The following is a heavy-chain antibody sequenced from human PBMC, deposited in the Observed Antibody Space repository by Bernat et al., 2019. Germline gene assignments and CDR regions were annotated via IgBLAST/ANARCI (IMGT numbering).Heavy chain of an antibody. J-gene: IGHJ4*02. D-gene: IGHD1-26*01. Sequence: QVQLQESGPGLVKPSETLSLTSPVSGGSISPYYWSCFRRPPGRGLDGIGYIFYTGPPKYNSSLMSRVTIPLDTPNNQFSLRLSSVTAADTAVYYCTRHSPSPYSGSHCCWGQGALVTVSS. CDR2: IFYTGPP. V-gene: IGHV4-59*08. CDR3: TRHSPSPYSGSHCC. CDR1: GGSISPYY.